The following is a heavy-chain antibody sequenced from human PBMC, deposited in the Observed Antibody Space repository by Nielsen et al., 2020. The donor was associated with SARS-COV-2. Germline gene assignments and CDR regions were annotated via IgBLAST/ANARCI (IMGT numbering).Heavy chain of an antibody. CDR3: ASYDVWFDP. CDR1: GYQFSEHW. Sequence: GESLKIPCQASGYQFSEHWIGWVRPLPGNSLEGVGVIYPGDSDTRYSPSFQGQVTMSVDTSTDTASLEWRILKASDTATYYCASYDVWFDPWGQGTLFTVTS. D-gene: IGHD5-12*01. V-gene: IGHV5-51*01. CDR2: IYPGDSDT. J-gene: IGHJ5*02.